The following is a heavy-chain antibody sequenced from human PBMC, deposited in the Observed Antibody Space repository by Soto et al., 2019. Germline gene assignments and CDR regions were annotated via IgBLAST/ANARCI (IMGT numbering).Heavy chain of an antibody. J-gene: IGHJ4*02. D-gene: IGHD3-22*01. CDR3: ARDFHDSSGYPDY. CDR1: GFTFSSYA. CDR2: ISSNGGST. V-gene: IGHV3-64*04. Sequence: PGGSLRLSCSASGFTFSSYAMHWVRQAPGKGLEYVSAISSNGGSTYYADSVKGRFTISRDNSKNTLYLQMNSLRAEDTAVYYCARDFHDSSGYPDYWGQGTLVTVSS.